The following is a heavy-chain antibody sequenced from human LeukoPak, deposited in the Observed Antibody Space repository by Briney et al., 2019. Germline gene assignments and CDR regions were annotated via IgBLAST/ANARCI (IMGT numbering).Heavy chain of an antibody. Sequence: SGKVSCKASGGTFSSYAISWVRQAPGQGLEWMGRIIPIFGTANYAQKFQGRVTITTDESTSTAYMELSSLRSEDTAVYYCASDHYDYVWGSYRLTYFDYWGQGTLVTVSS. V-gene: IGHV1-69*05. D-gene: IGHD3-16*02. CDR3: ASDHYDYVWGSYRLTYFDY. CDR1: GGTFSSYA. CDR2: IIPIFGTA. J-gene: IGHJ4*02.